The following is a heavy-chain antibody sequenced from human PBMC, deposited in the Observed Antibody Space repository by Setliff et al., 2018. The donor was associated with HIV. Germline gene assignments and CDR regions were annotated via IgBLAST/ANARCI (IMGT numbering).Heavy chain of an antibody. CDR2: INPNMGDT. D-gene: IGHD3-9*01. J-gene: IGHJ4*02. V-gene: IGHV1-2*06. Sequence: SVKVSCKASGYKFTGHHMQWMRQAPGQGLEWMGRINPNMGDTQYAQKFQGRIIMTRDTSINTVYMELSSLTSDDTALYFCARKQEIEGVVTKIAFDLWGQGTLVTVSS. CDR1: GYKFTGHH. CDR3: ARKQEIEGVVTKIAFDL.